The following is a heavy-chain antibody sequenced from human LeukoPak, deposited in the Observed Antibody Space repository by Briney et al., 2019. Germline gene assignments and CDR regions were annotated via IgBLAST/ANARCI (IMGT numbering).Heavy chain of an antibody. V-gene: IGHV3-7*01. CDR2: IKQDGSET. CDR1: GFSFSSYW. J-gene: IGHJ5*01. D-gene: IGHD5-12*01. Sequence: GGSLRLSCVGSGFSFSSYWMTWVRQAPGKGLEWVANIKQDGSETYYVDSVKGRFTIYRDNAENSVYMQMNSLRDEDTAVYYCARPGKWPAPNQIDTWGHGTLVT. CDR3: ARPGKWPAPNQIDT.